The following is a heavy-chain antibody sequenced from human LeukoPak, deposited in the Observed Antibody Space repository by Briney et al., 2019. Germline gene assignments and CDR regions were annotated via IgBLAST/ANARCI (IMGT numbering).Heavy chain of an antibody. D-gene: IGHD4-23*01. CDR3: AREGQTISYGGNPRGWFDP. CDR1: GGSIGSTRYY. J-gene: IGHJ5*02. V-gene: IGHV4-39*07. Sequence: SETLSLTCTVSGGSIGSTRYYWGWIRQPPGKGLEWIGSIYYSGSTYYNPSLKSRVTISVDTSKNQFSLKLSSVTAADTAVYYCAREGQTISYGGNPRGWFDPWGQGTLVTVSS. CDR2: IYYSGST.